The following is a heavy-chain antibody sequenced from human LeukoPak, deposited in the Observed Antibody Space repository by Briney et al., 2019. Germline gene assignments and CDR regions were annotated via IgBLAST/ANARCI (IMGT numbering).Heavy chain of an antibody. Sequence: TLSLTCTVSGGSVSSGSYYWSWIRQPPGKALEWLALIYWDDDKRYSPSLKSRLTITKDTSKNQVVLTMTNMDPVDTATYYCAHTFTRSAARIWGQGTLVTVSS. CDR1: GGSVSSGSYY. CDR2: IYWDDDK. CDR3: AHTFTRSAARI. V-gene: IGHV2-5*08. D-gene: IGHD6-6*01. J-gene: IGHJ4*02.